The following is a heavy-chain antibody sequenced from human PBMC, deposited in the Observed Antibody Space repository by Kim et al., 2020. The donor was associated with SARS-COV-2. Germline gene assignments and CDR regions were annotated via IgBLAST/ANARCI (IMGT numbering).Heavy chain of an antibody. J-gene: IGHJ4*02. Sequence: SRKSRVTIPVDTSKNQFSLKLSSVTAADTAVYYCARSDYYDSSGYYRFDYWGQGTLVTVSS. D-gene: IGHD3-22*01. CDR3: ARSDYYDSSGYYRFDY. V-gene: IGHV4-31*02.